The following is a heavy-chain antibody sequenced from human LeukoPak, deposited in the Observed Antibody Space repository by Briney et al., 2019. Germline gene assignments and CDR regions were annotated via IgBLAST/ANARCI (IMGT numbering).Heavy chain of an antibody. CDR2: INNDGSST. V-gene: IGHV3-74*01. CDR1: GLTFSRYW. J-gene: IGHJ4*02. CDR3: RAVAGPDDF. Sequence: GGSLRLSCAASGLTFSRYWMHWVRQAPGKGLVWVSRINNDGSSTTYADSVKGRFTISRDTAKNTLFLQMNSLRDEDTAVYYCRAVAGPDDFWGQGTLVTVSS. D-gene: IGHD6-19*01.